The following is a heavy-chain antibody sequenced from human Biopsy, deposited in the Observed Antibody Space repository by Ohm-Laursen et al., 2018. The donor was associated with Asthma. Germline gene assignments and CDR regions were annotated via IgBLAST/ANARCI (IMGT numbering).Heavy chain of an antibody. D-gene: IGHD4-17*01. CDR2: INWNGGST. Sequence: SLRLSCAASGFTFDDYAMSWVRQAPGKGLEWVSGINWNGGSTGYADSVKGRFTISRGNAKNSLYLQMNSLRAEDTALYHCARDQAVTGLNDAFDTWGQGTMVIVSS. CDR1: GFTFDDYA. J-gene: IGHJ3*02. CDR3: ARDQAVTGLNDAFDT. V-gene: IGHV3-20*01.